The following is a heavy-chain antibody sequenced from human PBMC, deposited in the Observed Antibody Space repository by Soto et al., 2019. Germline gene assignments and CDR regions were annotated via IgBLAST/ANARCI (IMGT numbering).Heavy chain of an antibody. CDR1: GDSFTSYD. Sequence: GASVKLSCKASGDSFTSYDINWVRQATGQGLEWMGWMNPNSGNTGYAQKFQGRVTMTRNTSISTAYMELSSLRSEDTAVYYCARGWDDYGDSDLGDYWGQGTLVTVSS. CDR3: ARGWDDYGDSDLGDY. V-gene: IGHV1-8*01. CDR2: MNPNSGNT. D-gene: IGHD4-17*01. J-gene: IGHJ4*02.